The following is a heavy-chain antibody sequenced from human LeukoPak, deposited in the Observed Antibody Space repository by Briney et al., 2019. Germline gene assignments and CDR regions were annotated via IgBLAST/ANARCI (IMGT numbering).Heavy chain of an antibody. CDR2: TYGDGST. V-gene: IGHV3-53*01. CDR1: GFSVSRNH. J-gene: IGHJ4*02. CDR3: ASGSNRVFDY. D-gene: IGHD1-1*01. Sequence: GRSLRLSCAPSGFSVSRNHMSWVRQAPGKGLQWVSMTYGDGSTNYADSVTGRFTISKDHSKNTLYLQINSLRTDDSAVYYCASGSNRVFDYWGQGTLVTLSS.